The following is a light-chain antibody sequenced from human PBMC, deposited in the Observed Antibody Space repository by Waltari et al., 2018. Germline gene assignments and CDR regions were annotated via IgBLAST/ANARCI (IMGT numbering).Light chain of an antibody. CDR2: GAS. CDR1: QSVTRA. V-gene: IGKV3-20*01. CDR3: QHYVRLPAT. J-gene: IGKJ1*01. Sequence: IVLTPSPGSLSSSPGERVTLSGRVSQSVTRALAWYQQKPGQAPRLLIFGASNRATGIPDRFSGSGSETDFSLTISRLEPEDFAVYYCQHYVRLPATFGRGTKVEIK.